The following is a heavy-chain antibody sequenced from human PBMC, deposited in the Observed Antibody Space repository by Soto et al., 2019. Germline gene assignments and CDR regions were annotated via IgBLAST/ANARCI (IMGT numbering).Heavy chain of an antibody. CDR2: ISAYNGNT. J-gene: IGHJ4*02. Sequence: QVQLVQSGAEVKKPGASVKVSCKASGYTFSNYGITWVRQAPGQGLEWMGYISAYNGNTNYAQKFQGRVTMTRDTSTTTAYMGLRSLRSDDTAVYYCARTSGDYYDYWGRGTLVTVSS. CDR1: GYTFSNYG. V-gene: IGHV1-18*01. CDR3: ARTSGDYYDY. D-gene: IGHD1-26*01.